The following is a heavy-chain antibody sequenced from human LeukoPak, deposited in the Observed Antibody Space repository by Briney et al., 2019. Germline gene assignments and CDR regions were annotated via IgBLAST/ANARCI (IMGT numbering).Heavy chain of an antibody. V-gene: IGHV2-70*11. CDR2: IDWDDDK. CDR1: GFSLNTDAIS. D-gene: IGHD3-9*01. J-gene: IGHJ4*02. Sequence: SGPTLVNPTQTLTLTCTFSGFSLNTDAISVSWVRQPPGKALEWLARIDWDDDKYYSTSLKTRLTISKDTSKNQVVLTMTNMDPVDTATYFCARMETGYFQYYFDYWGQGTLVTVSS. CDR3: ARMETGYFQYYFDY.